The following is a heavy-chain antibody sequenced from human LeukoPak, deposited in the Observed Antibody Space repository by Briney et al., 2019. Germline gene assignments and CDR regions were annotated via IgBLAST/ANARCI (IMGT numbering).Heavy chain of an antibody. D-gene: IGHD2/OR15-2a*01. Sequence: SETLSLTCDVPGGSFSGYLWSWIRQSPGKGLEWIGEVNYRGSPNYNPSLESQVTISVDTSKNQLSLKLTSVTAADTALYYCSRSGLTGMREYERADYYYYGMDLWGQGTAVTVFS. CDR2: VNYRGSP. CDR3: SRSGLTGMREYERADYYYYGMDL. CDR1: GGSFSGYL. V-gene: IGHV4-34*01. J-gene: IGHJ6*02.